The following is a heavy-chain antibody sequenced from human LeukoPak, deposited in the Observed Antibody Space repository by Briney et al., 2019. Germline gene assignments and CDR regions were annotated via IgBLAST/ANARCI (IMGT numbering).Heavy chain of an antibody. Sequence: GGSLRLSCAASGFTFSSYAMSWVRQAPGKGLEGVSAISGSGGSTYYADSVKGRFTISRDNSKNTLYLQMNSLRAEDTAIYFCARLGWGNVLIVPLAYWGQGALVSVSS. CDR2: ISGSGGST. D-gene: IGHD2/OR15-2a*01. CDR3: ARLGWGNVLIVPLAY. J-gene: IGHJ4*02. CDR1: GFTFSSYA. V-gene: IGHV3-23*01.